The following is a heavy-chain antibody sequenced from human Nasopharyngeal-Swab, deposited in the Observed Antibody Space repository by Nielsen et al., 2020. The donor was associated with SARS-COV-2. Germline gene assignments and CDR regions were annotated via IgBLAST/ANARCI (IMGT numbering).Heavy chain of an antibody. D-gene: IGHD1-1*01. CDR1: GFTFDDYA. V-gene: IGHV3-43*02. J-gene: IGHJ5*02. Sequence: GGSLRLSCAASGFTFDDYAMHWVRQAPGKGLEWVSLISGDGTRTYHGDSVKGRFTISRDNSRNSLYLQMNSLRTEDTALYYCAKDRMSGTNWFDPWGQGTLVTVSS. CDR2: ISGDGTRT. CDR3: AKDRMSGTNWFDP.